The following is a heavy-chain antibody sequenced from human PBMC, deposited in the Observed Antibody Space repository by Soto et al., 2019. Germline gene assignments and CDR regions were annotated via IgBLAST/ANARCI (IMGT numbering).Heavy chain of an antibody. V-gene: IGHV2-5*01. J-gene: IGHJ6*02. D-gene: IGHD2-21*01. CDR2: IYWNDDR. CDR1: GFSLTTGGVG. CDR3: IYRRASWDYHGLDV. Sequence: QFTLKESGPTLVGPTQTLTLTCSFSGFSLTTGGVGVGWIRQPPGSSPEWLAVIYWNDDRRRSPSLEHRLTITKDTSKNQVILTMTNVDPVDTATYYCIYRRASWDYHGLDVWGQGTPVTVSS.